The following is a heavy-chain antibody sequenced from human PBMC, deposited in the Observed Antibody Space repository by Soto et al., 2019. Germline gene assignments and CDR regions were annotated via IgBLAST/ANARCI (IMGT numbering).Heavy chain of an antibody. CDR2: ISSSGSTI. V-gene: IGHV3-48*03. D-gene: IGHD3-3*01. Sequence: GGSLRLSCAASGVTFSSYEMNWVRQAPGKGLEWVSYISSSGSTIYYADSVKGRFTISRDNAKNSLYLQMNSLRAEDTAVYYCARVRFWDYYYGMDVWGQGTTVTVSS. J-gene: IGHJ6*02. CDR3: ARVRFWDYYYGMDV. CDR1: GVTFSSYE.